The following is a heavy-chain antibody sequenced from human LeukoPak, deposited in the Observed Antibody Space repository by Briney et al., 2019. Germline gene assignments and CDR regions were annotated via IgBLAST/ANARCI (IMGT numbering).Heavy chain of an antibody. D-gene: IGHD3-22*01. CDR2: ISAYNGNT. J-gene: IGHJ5*02. Sequence: ASVTVSCTASGYTFTSYGISWVRQAPGQGLEWMGWISAYNGNTNYAQKLQGRVTMTTDTSTSTAYMELRSLRSDDTAVYYCARTQPAKYYYDSSGYPDPWGQGTLVTVSS. CDR3: ARTQPAKYYYDSSGYPDP. V-gene: IGHV1-18*01. CDR1: GYTFTSYG.